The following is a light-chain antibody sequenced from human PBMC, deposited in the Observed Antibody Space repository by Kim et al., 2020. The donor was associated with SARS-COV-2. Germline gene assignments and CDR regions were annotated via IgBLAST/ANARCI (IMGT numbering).Light chain of an antibody. J-gene: IGKJ4*01. CDR2: DAT. CDR1: QSVTNGY. V-gene: IGKV3D-20*01. CDR3: QKYGSSLT. Sequence: PRERATRSSGASQSVTNGYLAWYEEKPGLTPRHLIYDATSRATGIPDRFSGSGSGTNFTLTISALKPEDSAVYYCQKYGSSLTFGGGTKVDIK.